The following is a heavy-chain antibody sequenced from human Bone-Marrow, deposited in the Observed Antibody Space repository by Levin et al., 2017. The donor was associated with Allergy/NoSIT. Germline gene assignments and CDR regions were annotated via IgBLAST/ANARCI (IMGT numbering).Heavy chain of an antibody. CDR2: ISWNSDTI. Sequence: QPGESLKISCAASGFTFDDYAMHWVRQPAGKGLEWVSGISWNSDTIDYADSVKGRFTISRDNAKNSLYLQMNSLRTEDTALYYCAKSDCSGGYCSLDYWGQGTLVTVSS. CDR1: GFTFDDYA. V-gene: IGHV3-9*01. J-gene: IGHJ4*02. CDR3: AKSDCSGGYCSLDY. D-gene: IGHD2-15*01.